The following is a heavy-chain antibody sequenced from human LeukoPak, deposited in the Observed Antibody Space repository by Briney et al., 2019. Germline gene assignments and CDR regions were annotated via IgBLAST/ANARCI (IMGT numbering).Heavy chain of an antibody. Sequence: PGRSLRLSCAASGFTFSSYGMHWVRQAPGKGLEWVAVISYDGSNKYYADSVKGRFTISRDNSKNTLYLQMNSLRAEDTAVYYCAKGRFEYSSSPTYYYYGMEVWGQGTTVTVSS. CDR3: AKGRFEYSSSPTYYYYGMEV. CDR2: ISYDGSNK. V-gene: IGHV3-30*18. J-gene: IGHJ6*02. D-gene: IGHD6-6*01. CDR1: GFTFSSYG.